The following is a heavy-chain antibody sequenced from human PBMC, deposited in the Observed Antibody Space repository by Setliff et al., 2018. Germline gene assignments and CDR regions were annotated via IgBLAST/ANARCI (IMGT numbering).Heavy chain of an antibody. J-gene: IGHJ4*02. CDR2: IRSKAFSYAT. CDR1: GFTFSSHW. D-gene: IGHD5-12*01. CDR3: IVAGNYFDY. V-gene: IGHV3-73*01. Sequence: PGGSLRLSCAAAGFTFSSHWMHWVRQASGKGLEWVGRIRSKAFSYATRYTESMKGRFTISRDDSKNTAYLQMDSLNTEDTAVYCCIVAGNYFDYWGQGTLVTVSS.